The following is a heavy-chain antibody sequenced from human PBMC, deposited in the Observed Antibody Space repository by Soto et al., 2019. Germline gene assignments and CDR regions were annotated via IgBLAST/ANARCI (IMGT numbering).Heavy chain of an antibody. CDR2: ISPYSGYT. CDR3: AREASVLIPAAQPSRFDS. D-gene: IGHD2-2*01. Sequence: ASVKVSCKGFGYSFMKYGINWVRQAPGQGLEWVGWISPYSGYTHSAQKFHGRLTLTTDTAASTAYMELRILRSADTAPYYCAREASVLIPAAQPSRFDSWGQGTLVTVPS. J-gene: IGHJ4*02. V-gene: IGHV1-18*01. CDR1: GYSFMKYG.